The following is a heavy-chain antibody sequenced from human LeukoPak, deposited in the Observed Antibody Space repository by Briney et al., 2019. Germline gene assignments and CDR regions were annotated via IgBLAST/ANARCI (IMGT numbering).Heavy chain of an antibody. CDR2: ISAYKGNT. CDR3: ARDKEDYHSRGPYDY. CDR1: GYTFTNYG. Sequence: ASVKVSCKASGYTFTNYGIGWVGQAPGQGLEWMDWISAYKGNTNYAQKLQGRVTMTTDTSTSTAYMELRRRRSDDTALYYCARDKEDYHSRGPYDYWGQGTLVSVSS. J-gene: IGHJ4*02. D-gene: IGHD3-22*01. V-gene: IGHV1-18*01.